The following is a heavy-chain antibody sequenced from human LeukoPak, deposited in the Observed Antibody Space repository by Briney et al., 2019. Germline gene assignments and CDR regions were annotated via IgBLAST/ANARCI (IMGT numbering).Heavy chain of an antibody. CDR1: GFTLSSYS. V-gene: IGHV3-48*02. CDR2: ISSSSSSI. J-gene: IGHJ3*02. CDR3: ARAKWGIGGGFDI. Sequence: GGSLRLSCAASGFTLSSYSMNWVRQAPGKGLEWVSYISSSSSSIYYADSVKGRFTISRDNAKNSLYLQMNSLRDEDTAVYYCARAKWGIGGGFDIWGQGTIVTVSS. D-gene: IGHD2-15*01.